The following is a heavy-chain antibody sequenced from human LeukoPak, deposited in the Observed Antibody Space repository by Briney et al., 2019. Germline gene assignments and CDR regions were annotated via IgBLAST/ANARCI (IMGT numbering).Heavy chain of an antibody. CDR1: GFTFSSYA. V-gene: IGHV3-23*01. D-gene: IGHD4-17*01. J-gene: IGHJ4*02. Sequence: PGGSLRLSCAASGFTFSSYAMSWVRQAPGKGLEWVSAISDSGGSTYYADSVKGRFTISRDNSKNTLYLQMDSLGAEDTAVYYCAKGGGDYGDRPDYWGQGTLVTVSS. CDR3: AKGGGDYGDRPDY. CDR2: ISDSGGST.